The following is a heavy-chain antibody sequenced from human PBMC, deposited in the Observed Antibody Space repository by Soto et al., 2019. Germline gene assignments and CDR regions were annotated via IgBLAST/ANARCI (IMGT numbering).Heavy chain of an antibody. Sequence: QVQLVQSGAEVRTPGASVKVSCKASGYTFSTYYMHWVRQAPGQGLEWMGIINPSGGSTDYAQKFKGRVTMTSDTSTSTVYMDLSSLRSEDTAVYYCARDRYYDSSCMDVWGQGTTVTVSS. CDR2: INPSGGST. J-gene: IGHJ6*01. V-gene: IGHV1-46*01. CDR3: ARDRYYDSSCMDV. D-gene: IGHD3-22*01. CDR1: GYTFSTYY.